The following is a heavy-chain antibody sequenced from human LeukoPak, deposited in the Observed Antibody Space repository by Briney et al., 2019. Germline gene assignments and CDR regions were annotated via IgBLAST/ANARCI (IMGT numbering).Heavy chain of an antibody. V-gene: IGHV4-31*03. D-gene: IGHD2-21*01. CDR3: ARDPNSAL. J-gene: IGHJ4*02. Sequence: SQTLSLTCTVSGGSISSGDYYWNWIRQHPEKSLEWIGYIFYSGSAYYNPSLKSRVTMSVDTSENQFSLKLSSVTAADTAVYYCARDPNSALWGQGTLVTVSS. CDR1: GGSISSGDYY. CDR2: IFYSGSA.